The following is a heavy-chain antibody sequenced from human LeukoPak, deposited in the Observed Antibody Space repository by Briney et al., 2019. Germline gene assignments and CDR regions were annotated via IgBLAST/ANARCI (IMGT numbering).Heavy chain of an antibody. J-gene: IGHJ5*02. CDR3: ARRLNWFDP. V-gene: IGHV4-38-2*01. Sequence: SETLSLTCAVSGYSISSGYYWGWIRQPPGKGLEWIGSIYHSGSTYYNPSLKSRVTISVDTSKNQFSLKLSSVTAADTAVYYCARRLNWFDPWGQGTLVAVSS. CDR2: IYHSGST. CDR1: GYSISSGYY.